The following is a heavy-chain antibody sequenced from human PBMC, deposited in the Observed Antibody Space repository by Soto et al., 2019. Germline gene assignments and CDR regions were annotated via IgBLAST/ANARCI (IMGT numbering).Heavy chain of an antibody. V-gene: IGHV4-30-4*01. D-gene: IGHD3-22*01. Sequence: PSETLSLTCTVSGGSISSDDYYWSWIRQPPGKGLEWIGYIYYSGSTYYNPSLKSRVTISVDTSKNHFSLELTSVTAADTAVYYCARGSYDSSGYYSSFFDYWGQGTLVTVSS. J-gene: IGHJ4*02. CDR2: IYYSGST. CDR3: ARGSYDSSGYYSSFFDY. CDR1: GGSISSDDYY.